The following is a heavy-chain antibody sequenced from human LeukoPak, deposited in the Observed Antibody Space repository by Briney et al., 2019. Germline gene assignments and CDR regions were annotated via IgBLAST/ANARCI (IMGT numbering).Heavy chain of an antibody. J-gene: IGHJ4*02. D-gene: IGHD7-27*01. CDR1: GDSISTYY. CDR3: ARVSLLGITLDY. CDR2: IYHSGST. V-gene: IGHV4-59*01. Sequence: PSETLSLTCTVSGDSISTYYWSWIRQPPGKGLEWIGYIYHSGSTNYNPSLKSRVTISVDTSKNQFPLKLSSVTAADTAVYYCARVSLLGITLDYWGQGTLVTVSS.